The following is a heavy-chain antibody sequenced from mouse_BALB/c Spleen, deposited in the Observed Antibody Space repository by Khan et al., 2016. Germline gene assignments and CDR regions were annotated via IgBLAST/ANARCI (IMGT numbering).Heavy chain of an antibody. J-gene: IGHJ3*01. CDR2: ISDAGSYT. Sequence: EVELVESGGGLVKPGGSLKLSCAASGFTFSDYYMYWVRQTPEKRLEWVATISDAGSYTYYPHSVKGRSTISRDNAKNNPYLQMSSLTSEDTAMYYCAREGLRRGFAYWGQGTLVTVSA. V-gene: IGHV5-4*02. D-gene: IGHD2-4*01. CDR3: AREGLRRGFAY. CDR1: GFTFSDYY.